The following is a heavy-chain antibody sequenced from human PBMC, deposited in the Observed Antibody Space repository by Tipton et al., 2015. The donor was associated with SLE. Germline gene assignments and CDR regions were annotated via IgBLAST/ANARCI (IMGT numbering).Heavy chain of an antibody. J-gene: IGHJ3*02. D-gene: IGHD2-15*01. CDR3: VLLELRLGYCSGGSCPDAFDI. V-gene: IGHV4-39*07. CDR1: GGPISSSSYY. CDR2: IYYSGST. Sequence: TLSLTCTVSGGPISSSSYYWGWIRQPPGMGLVWIGSIYYSGSTYYNPSLRSRVTISVDTSKNQFSLKLSSVTAADTAVYYCVLLELRLGYCSGGSCPDAFDIWGQGTMVTVSS.